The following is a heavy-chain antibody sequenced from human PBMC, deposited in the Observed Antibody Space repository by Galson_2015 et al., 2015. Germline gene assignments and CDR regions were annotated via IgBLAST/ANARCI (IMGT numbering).Heavy chain of an antibody. D-gene: IGHD5-18*01. V-gene: IGHV5-10-1*01. J-gene: IGHJ4*02. CDR2: IDPNESYT. CDR3: ARLFDTAFDY. Sequence: QSGAEVTKPGESLRISCTGSGYSFNNYWIGWVRQMPGKGLEWMGRIDPNESYTDYSPSFQGHVTMSSDKSITTAYLQWSSLEPSDTAMYYCARLFDTAFDYWGQGTLVIVSS. CDR1: GYSFNNYW.